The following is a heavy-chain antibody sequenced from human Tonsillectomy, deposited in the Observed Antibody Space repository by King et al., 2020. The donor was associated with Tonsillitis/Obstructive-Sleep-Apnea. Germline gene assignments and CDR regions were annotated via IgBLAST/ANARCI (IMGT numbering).Heavy chain of an antibody. CDR3: VRYCSSTSCRAHFDY. V-gene: IGHV1-2*02. J-gene: IGHJ4*02. CDR1: GYTFTGYY. Sequence: VQLVESGAEVKKPGASVKVSCKASGYTFTGYYMHWVRQAPGQGLEWMGWINPNSGGTNYAQKFQGRVTMTRDTSMSTAYMELRRLRSDDTAVYYCVRYCSSTSCRAHFDYWGQGTPVTVSS. D-gene: IGHD2-2*01. CDR2: INPNSGGT.